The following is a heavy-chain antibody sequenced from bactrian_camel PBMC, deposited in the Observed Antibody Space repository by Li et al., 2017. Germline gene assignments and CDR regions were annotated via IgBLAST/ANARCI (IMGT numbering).Heavy chain of an antibody. Sequence: HVQLVESGGGSVEAGGSLRLSCAASGYSGTAYCMGWFRQAPGKEREGVAAIGGDGSTNYADSVQGRSTISQDKAKNTLYLQLNSLNTEDTAIYYCTRDVAGNYYGSDYWGKGTQVTVS. V-gene: IGHV3S53*01. CDR2: IGGDGST. D-gene: IGHD6*01. CDR1: GYSGTAYC. J-gene: IGHJ7*01.